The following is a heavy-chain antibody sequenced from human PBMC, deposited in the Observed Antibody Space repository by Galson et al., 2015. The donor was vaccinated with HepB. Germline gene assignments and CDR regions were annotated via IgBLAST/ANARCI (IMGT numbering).Heavy chain of an antibody. V-gene: IGHV3-23*01. Sequence: SLRLSCAASGFTFSSYAMSWVRQAPGKGLEWVSGISGSGGSTYYADSVRGRFTISRDNSKNTLYLQMNSLRAEDTAVYYCAKGVGIVGASGDFDYWGQGTLVTVSS. CDR3: AKGVGIVGASGDFDY. CDR2: ISGSGGST. D-gene: IGHD1-26*01. J-gene: IGHJ4*02. CDR1: GFTFSSYA.